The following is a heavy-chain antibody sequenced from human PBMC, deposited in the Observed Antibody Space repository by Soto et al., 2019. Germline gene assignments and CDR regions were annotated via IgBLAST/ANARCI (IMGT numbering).Heavy chain of an antibody. Sequence: ESGGGVVQPGRSLRLACVASGFTFSSYGIHWVRQAPGKGLEWVTFISYDGSNKYYADSVKGRFTISRDNSKNTLYLQMNSLRAEDTAVYYCAKNYDSSSYRTLNYWGQGTLVTVSS. CDR3: AKNYDSSSYRTLNY. CDR2: ISYDGSNK. J-gene: IGHJ4*02. CDR1: GFTFSSYG. D-gene: IGHD3-22*01. V-gene: IGHV3-30*18.